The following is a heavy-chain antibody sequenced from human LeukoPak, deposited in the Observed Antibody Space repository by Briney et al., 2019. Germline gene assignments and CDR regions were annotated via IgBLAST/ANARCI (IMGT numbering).Heavy chain of an antibody. D-gene: IGHD6-6*01. J-gene: IGHJ4*02. CDR2: IYYSGST. CDR1: GGSISSSSYY. Sequence: PSETLSLTCIVSGGSISSSSYYWGWIRQPPGEGLEWIGSIYYSGSTYYNPSLKSRVTISLDTSKNQFSLKLSSVTAADTSVYYCARHPSSSFDLFWGQGTLVTVSS. CDR3: ARHPSSSFDLF. V-gene: IGHV4-39*01.